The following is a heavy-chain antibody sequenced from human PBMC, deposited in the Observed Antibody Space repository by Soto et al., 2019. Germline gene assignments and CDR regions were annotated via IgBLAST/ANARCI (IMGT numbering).Heavy chain of an antibody. V-gene: IGHV1-69*01. J-gene: IGHJ6*02. CDR1: GGTFSSYA. D-gene: IGHD2-2*01. CDR3: ARSQGSSTSLEIYYYYYYGMDV. CDR2: LIHISGTA. Sequence: QVQLVQSGAEVKKPGSSVKVSCKASGGTFSSYAISWVRQAPGQGLEWMGGLIHISGTANYAQKFQGRVTITADESTSTAYMELSSLRSEDTAVYYCARSQGSSTSLEIYYYYYYGMDVWGQGTTVTVSS.